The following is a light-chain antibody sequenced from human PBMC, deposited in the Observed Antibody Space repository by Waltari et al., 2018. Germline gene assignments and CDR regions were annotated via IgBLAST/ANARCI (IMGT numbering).Light chain of an antibody. CDR2: WAS. Sequence: DIVMTQSPDSLAVSLGERATINCESSQSVLYSSNNKNYLAWYQQKPGQPPKLLIYWASTRDSGVPDRFSGNGSGTDFTLSISSLQAEDVAFYYCQQYYTTPWTFGQGTKVEIK. V-gene: IGKV4-1*01. CDR1: QSVLYSSNNKNY. J-gene: IGKJ1*01. CDR3: QQYYTTPWT.